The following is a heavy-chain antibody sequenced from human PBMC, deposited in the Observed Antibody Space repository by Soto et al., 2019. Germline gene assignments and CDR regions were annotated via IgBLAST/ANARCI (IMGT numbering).Heavy chain of an antibody. CDR2: IYPGDSDT. J-gene: IGHJ4*02. CDR1: GYSFTSYW. Sequence: GESLKISCKGSGYSFTSYWIGWVRQMPGKGLEWMGIIYPGDSDTRYSPSFQGQVTISADKSISTAYLQWSSLKASDTAMYYCAIAYYYDSSGYYYFDYWGQGTLVTVS. CDR3: AIAYYYDSSGYYYFDY. V-gene: IGHV5-51*01. D-gene: IGHD3-22*01.